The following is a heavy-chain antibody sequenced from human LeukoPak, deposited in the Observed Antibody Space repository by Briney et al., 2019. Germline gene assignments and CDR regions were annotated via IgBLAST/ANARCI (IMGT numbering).Heavy chain of an antibody. Sequence: GGPLRLSCAASGFTFSSSEMNWLRQAPGKGLEWGSYISSSGGTISYADSVKGRFTISRDNAKNSLYLQMNSLRAEDTAIYYCARSGQHLFDFWGQGTLVTVSS. D-gene: IGHD6-13*01. CDR1: GFTFSSSE. CDR3: ARSGQHLFDF. J-gene: IGHJ4*02. V-gene: IGHV3-48*03. CDR2: ISSSGGTI.